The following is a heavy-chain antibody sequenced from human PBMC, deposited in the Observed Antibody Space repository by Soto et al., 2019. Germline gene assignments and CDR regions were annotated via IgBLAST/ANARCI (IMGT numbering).Heavy chain of an antibody. J-gene: IGHJ5*02. D-gene: IGHD6-19*01. CDR2: IIPIFGTA. CDR3: ARTYAGYSSGWVRFDP. Sequence: WASVKVSCKASGGTFSSYAISWVRQAPGQGLEWMGGIIPIFGTANYAQKFQGRVTITADKSTSTAYMELSSLRSEDTAVYYCARTYAGYSSGWVRFDPWGQGTLVTVSS. V-gene: IGHV1-69*06. CDR1: GGTFSSYA.